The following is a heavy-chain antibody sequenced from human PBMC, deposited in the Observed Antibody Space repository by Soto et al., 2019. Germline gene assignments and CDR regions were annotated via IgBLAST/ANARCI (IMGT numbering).Heavy chain of an antibody. CDR3: ARDSGTELATSIDY. V-gene: IGHV3-66*01. CDR2: IYSGGST. D-gene: IGHD5-12*01. CDR1: GFTVSSNY. Sequence: GGSLRLSCAASGFTVSSNYMSWVRQAPGKGLEWVSVIYSGGSTYYADSVKGRFTISRDNSKNTLLLQMHSLRAEDTAVYYCARDSGTELATSIDYWGQGTLVTVSS. J-gene: IGHJ4*02.